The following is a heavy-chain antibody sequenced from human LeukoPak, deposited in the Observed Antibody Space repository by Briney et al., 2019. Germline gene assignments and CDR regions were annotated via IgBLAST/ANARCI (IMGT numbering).Heavy chain of an antibody. CDR2: IIPILGIA. Sequence: ASVKVSCKASGGTFSSYAISWVRQAPGQGLEWMGRIIPILGIANYAQKFQGRVTITADKSTSTAYMELSSLRSEGTAVYYCARAVVGATAASGYWGQGTLVTVSS. V-gene: IGHV1-69*04. CDR1: GGTFSSYA. CDR3: ARAVVGATAASGY. D-gene: IGHD1-26*01. J-gene: IGHJ4*02.